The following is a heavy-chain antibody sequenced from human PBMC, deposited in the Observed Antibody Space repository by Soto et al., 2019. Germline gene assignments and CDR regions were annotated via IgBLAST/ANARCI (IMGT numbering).Heavy chain of an antibody. J-gene: IGHJ6*02. CDR2: ISYDGSNK. CDR3: ARGVYDSWSGYYWTNYYGMDV. CDR1: GFTFSSYA. V-gene: IGHV3-30-3*01. Sequence: PGGSLRLSCAASGFTFSSYAMHWVRQAPGKGLEWVAVISYDGSNKYYADSVKGRFTISRDNSKNTLYLQMNSLRAEDTAVYYCARGVYDSWSGYYWTNYYGMDVWGQGTTVTVSS. D-gene: IGHD3-3*01.